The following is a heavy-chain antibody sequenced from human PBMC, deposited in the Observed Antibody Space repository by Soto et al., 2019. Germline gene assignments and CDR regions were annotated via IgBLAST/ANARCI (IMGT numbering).Heavy chain of an antibody. J-gene: IGHJ5*02. CDR2: IRVGGGDT. CDR1: GFTFSSSA. D-gene: IGHD6-19*01. V-gene: IGHV3-23*01. CDR3: AKCSVGTVRTSGWCNWFDP. Sequence: EVRLLESGGGLAQPGGSRRLSCAASGFTFSSSAMNWVRQAPGKGLEWVSSIRVGGGDTFYADSVRGRFTVSRDISRNTLYLQRNSLRAEDTAIYYCAKCSVGTVRTSGWCNWFDPWGQGTLVTVSS.